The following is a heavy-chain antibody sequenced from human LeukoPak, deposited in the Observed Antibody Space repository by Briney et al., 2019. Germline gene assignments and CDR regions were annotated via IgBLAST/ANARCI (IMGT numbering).Heavy chain of an antibody. D-gene: IGHD3-10*01. Sequence: ASVKVSCKASGYTFTSYGISWVRQAPGQGLEWMGWISAYNGNTNYAQKLQGRVTMTTDTSTSTAYMELRSLRSEDTAVYYCASPFGYYYGSGSYYNSHVFDIWGQGTMVTVSS. V-gene: IGHV1-18*01. CDR1: GYTFTSYG. CDR2: ISAYNGNT. J-gene: IGHJ3*02. CDR3: ASPFGYYYGSGSYYNSHVFDI.